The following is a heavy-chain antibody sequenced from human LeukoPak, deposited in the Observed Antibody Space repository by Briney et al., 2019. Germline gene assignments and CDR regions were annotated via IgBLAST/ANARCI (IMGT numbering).Heavy chain of an antibody. CDR2: INHSGST. CDR1: GGSFSGYY. D-gene: IGHD6-13*01. Sequence: SETLSLTCAVYGGSFSGYYWSWIRQPPGKGLEWIGEINHSGSTNYNPSLKSRVTISVDTSKNQFSLKLSSVTAADTAVYYCARQSXSWELDYWGQGTLVTVSS. CDR3: ARQSXSWELDY. J-gene: IGHJ4*02. V-gene: IGHV4-34*01.